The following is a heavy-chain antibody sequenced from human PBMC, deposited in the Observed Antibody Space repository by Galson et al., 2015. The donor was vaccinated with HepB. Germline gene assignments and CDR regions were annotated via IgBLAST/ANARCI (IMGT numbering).Heavy chain of an antibody. V-gene: IGHV3-21*01. J-gene: IGHJ4*02. CDR2: ISSSSSYI. D-gene: IGHD2-2*01. CDR1: GFTFSSYS. CDR3: ARAIVVVSDNFDY. Sequence: SLRLSCAASGFTFSSYSMNWVRQAPGKGLEWVSSISSSSSYIYYADSVKGRFTISRDNAKNSLYLQTNSLRAEDTAVYYCARAIVVVSDNFDYWGQGTLVTVSS.